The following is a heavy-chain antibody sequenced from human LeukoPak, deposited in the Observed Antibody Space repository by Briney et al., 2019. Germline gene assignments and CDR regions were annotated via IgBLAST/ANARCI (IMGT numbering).Heavy chain of an antibody. D-gene: IGHD3-10*01. CDR2: INPNSGGT. CDR3: ARAKGGSGSYPVDTWYYYYMDV. J-gene: IGHJ6*03. V-gene: IGHV1-2*02. CDR1: GYTFTGYY. Sequence: VASVKVSCKASGYTFTGYYMHWVRQAPGQGLEWMGWINPNSGGTNYAQKFQGRVTMTRDTSISTAYMELSRLRSDDTAVYYCARAKGGSGSYPVDTWYYYYMDVWGKGTTVTVSS.